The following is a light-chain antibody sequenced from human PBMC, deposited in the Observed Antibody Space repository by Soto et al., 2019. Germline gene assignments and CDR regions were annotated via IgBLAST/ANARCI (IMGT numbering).Light chain of an antibody. J-gene: IGLJ2*01. CDR3: AARDDSLNAVI. CDR2: RNN. CDR1: SSNIGSHS. Sequence: QSVLTQPPSASGTPGQSVTISCSGSSSNIGSHSVDWYQQLPGTAPKLLIIRNNQRPSGVPDRFSGSKSGTSASLAISGLRSEDEADYYCAARDDSLNAVIFGGGTKLTVL. V-gene: IGLV1-44*01.